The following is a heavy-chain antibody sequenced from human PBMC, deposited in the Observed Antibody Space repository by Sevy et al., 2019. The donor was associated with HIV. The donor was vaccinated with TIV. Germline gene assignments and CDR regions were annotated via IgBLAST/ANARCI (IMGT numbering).Heavy chain of an antibody. D-gene: IGHD1-26*01. Sequence: ASVKVSCKASGGTFSSYAISWVRQAPGQGLEWMGGIIPIFGTANYAQKFQGRVTITADESTSTAYMELSSLRSEDTAVYYCARSSGALGCFDPWGQGTLVTVSS. J-gene: IGHJ5*02. CDR2: IIPIFGTA. CDR3: ARSSGALGCFDP. CDR1: GGTFSSYA. V-gene: IGHV1-69*13.